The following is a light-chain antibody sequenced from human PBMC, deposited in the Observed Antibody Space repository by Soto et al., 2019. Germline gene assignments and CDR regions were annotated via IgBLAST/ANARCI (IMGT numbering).Light chain of an antibody. J-gene: IGKJ1*01. Sequence: DIQMTQSPSTLSAPVGDRVTITCRASQSISSWLAWYQQKPGKAPNLLIYDASTLESGVPSRFSGSGSGTEFTLTISSLQPDDFATYYCQQYSSYRTFGQGTKVDIK. V-gene: IGKV1-5*01. CDR3: QQYSSYRT. CDR1: QSISSW. CDR2: DAS.